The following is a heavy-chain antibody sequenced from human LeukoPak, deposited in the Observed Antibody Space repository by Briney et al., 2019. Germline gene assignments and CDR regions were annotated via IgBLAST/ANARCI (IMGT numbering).Heavy chain of an antibody. J-gene: IGHJ4*02. CDR3: ARQRYCSGGSCYLDY. Sequence: SETLSLTCTVSGGSISSSSSYWGWIRQPPGKGLEWIGSIYYSGSTYYNPSLKSRVTISVDTSKNQFSLKLSSVTAADTAVYYCARQRYCSGGSCYLDYWGQGTLVTVSS. V-gene: IGHV4-39*01. D-gene: IGHD2-15*01. CDR1: GGSISSSSSY. CDR2: IYYSGST.